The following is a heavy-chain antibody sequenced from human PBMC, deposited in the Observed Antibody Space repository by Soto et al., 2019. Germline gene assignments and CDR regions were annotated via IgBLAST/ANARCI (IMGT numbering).Heavy chain of an antibody. D-gene: IGHD3-3*01. V-gene: IGHV1-58*01. Sequence: GASVKVSCKASGFTFSTSAVQWVRQARGQRLEWIGWIVVGSGGTKYAQKFQERVTITRDMSTSTAYMELSSLRSEDTAVYYCAADREDFWSGYSGGLDVWGQGTTVTVSS. CDR2: IVVGSGGT. CDR1: GFTFSTSA. J-gene: IGHJ6*02. CDR3: AADREDFWSGYSGGLDV.